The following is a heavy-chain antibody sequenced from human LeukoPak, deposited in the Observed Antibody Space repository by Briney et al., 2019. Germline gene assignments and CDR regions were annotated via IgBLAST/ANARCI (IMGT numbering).Heavy chain of an antibody. CDR1: GVSISSGAYY. V-gene: IGHV4-31*03. CDR2: IYYSGSS. J-gene: IGHJ6*02. D-gene: IGHD2-2*01. CDR3: ARGYQLPYYGMDV. Sequence: PSETLSLTCTVSGVSISSGAYYWSWIRQHPGKGLEWIGYIYYSGSSYYNPSLKSRVTISLDTSKNQFSLKLSSVTAADTAVYYCARGYQLPYYGMDVWGQGTTVTVSS.